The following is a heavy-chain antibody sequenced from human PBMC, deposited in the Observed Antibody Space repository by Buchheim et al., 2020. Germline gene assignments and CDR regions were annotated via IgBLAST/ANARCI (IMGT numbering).Heavy chain of an antibody. Sequence: VQLVESGGGVVQPGRSLRLSCAASGFTFSSYGMHWVRQAPGKGLEWVANIKQDGSEKYYVDSVKGRFTISRDNAKNSLYLQMNSLRAEDTAVYYCARDIAAAGIAVALYYFDYWGQGTL. CDR3: ARDIAAAGIAVALYYFDY. V-gene: IGHV3-7*01. CDR2: IKQDGSEK. J-gene: IGHJ4*02. CDR1: GFTFSSYG. D-gene: IGHD6-13*01.